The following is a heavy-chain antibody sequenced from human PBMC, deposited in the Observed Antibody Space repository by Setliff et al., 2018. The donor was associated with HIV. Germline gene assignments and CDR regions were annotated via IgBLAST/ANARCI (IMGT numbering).Heavy chain of an antibody. CDR1: GFTFSSYS. V-gene: IGHV3-21*01. J-gene: IGHJ4*02. CDR2: ISIGSGGAI. D-gene: IGHD3-10*01. CDR3: ARGAYGSGSYEINF. Sequence: GGSLRLSCAASGFTFSSYSMNWVRQAPGRGLEWVSSISIGSGGAIDYADSVQGRFTISRDNAQNSLYLQTNSLRAEDTAVYYCARGAYGSGSYEINFWGQGTLVTVSS.